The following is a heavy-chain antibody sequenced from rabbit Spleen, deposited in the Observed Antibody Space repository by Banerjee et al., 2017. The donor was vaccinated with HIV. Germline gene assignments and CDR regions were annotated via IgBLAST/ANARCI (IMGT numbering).Heavy chain of an antibody. CDR2: IDTGSSGFT. Sequence: QSLEESGGDLVKPGASLTLTCIASGVSFSGDSYMCWVRQAPGKGLEWIACIDTGSSGFTYYASLAKGRSTSSKTSSTTVTLQRTSLTAADTATHFCTRDTISSCSSNAMDLWAQVTLATDS. V-gene: IGHV1S40*01. CDR3: TRDTISSCSSNAMDL. CDR1: GVSFSGDSY. J-gene: IGHJ6*01. D-gene: IGHD1-1*01.